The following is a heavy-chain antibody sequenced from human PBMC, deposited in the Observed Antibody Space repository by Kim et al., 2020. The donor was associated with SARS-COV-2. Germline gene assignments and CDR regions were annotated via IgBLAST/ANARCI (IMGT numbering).Heavy chain of an antibody. CDR2: IYYSGST. D-gene: IGHD5-18*01. Sequence: SETLSLTCTVSGGSISSSSYYWGWIRQPPGKGLEWIGSIYYSGSTYYNPSLKSRVTISVDTSKNQFSLKLSSVTAVDTAVYYCARETKVTVLQLWGYYGMDVWGQGTTVTVSS. CDR1: GGSISSSSYY. J-gene: IGHJ6*02. CDR3: ARETKVTVLQLWGYYGMDV. V-gene: IGHV4-39*07.